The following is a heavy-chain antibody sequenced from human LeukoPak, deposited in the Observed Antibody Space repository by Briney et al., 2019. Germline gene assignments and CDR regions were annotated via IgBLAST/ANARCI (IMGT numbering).Heavy chain of an antibody. D-gene: IGHD5-24*01. V-gene: IGHV4-38-2*02. J-gene: IGHJ3*02. CDR2: IYHSGST. Sequence: PSDTLSLTCTVSGYSISSGYYWGWIRQPPGKGLEWIGSIYHSGSTYYNPSLKSRVTISVDTSKNQFSLKLSSVTAADTAVYYCARDDRDGYNHDAFDIWGQGTMVTVSS. CDR3: ARDDRDGYNHDAFDI. CDR1: GYSISSGYY.